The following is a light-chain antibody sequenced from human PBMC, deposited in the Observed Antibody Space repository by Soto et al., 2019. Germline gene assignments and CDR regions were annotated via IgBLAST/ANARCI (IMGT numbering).Light chain of an antibody. V-gene: IGKV1-5*03. J-gene: IGKJ1*01. CDR1: QSISSC. CDR2: KAS. CDR3: QQYNSYSWT. Sequence: DSQMTQSPSTLSAFIGDRVTITCRASQSISSCLAWYQQKPGKDPKLLIYKASSFESGVPSRFSGGGSGTEFTLTISSLQPDDFATYYCQQYNSYSWTFGQGTKVEIK.